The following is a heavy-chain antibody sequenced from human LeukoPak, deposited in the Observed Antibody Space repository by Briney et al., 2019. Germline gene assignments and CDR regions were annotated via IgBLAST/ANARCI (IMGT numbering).Heavy chain of an antibody. Sequence: GGSLRLSCAASGFTFSSYWMSWVRQAPGKGLEWVANIKQDGSEKYYVDSVKGRFTISRDNAKNSLYLQMNSLRAEDTAVYSCARENYDILTGYYKPFFDYWGQGTLVTVSS. CDR1: GFTFSSYW. D-gene: IGHD3-9*01. CDR2: IKQDGSEK. V-gene: IGHV3-7*01. J-gene: IGHJ4*02. CDR3: ARENYDILTGYYKPFFDY.